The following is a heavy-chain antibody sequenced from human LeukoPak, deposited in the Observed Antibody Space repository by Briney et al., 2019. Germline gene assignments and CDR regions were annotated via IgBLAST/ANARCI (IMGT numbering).Heavy chain of an antibody. Sequence: PGGSLRLSCAASGFTFSSYAMSWVRQAPGKGLEWVANIKQDGSEKYYVDSVKGRFTISRDNAKNSLYLQMNSLRAEDTAVYYCARGNSGYEGWFDPWGQGTLVTVSS. D-gene: IGHD5-12*01. V-gene: IGHV3-7*01. CDR3: ARGNSGYEGWFDP. CDR2: IKQDGSEK. J-gene: IGHJ5*02. CDR1: GFTFSSYA.